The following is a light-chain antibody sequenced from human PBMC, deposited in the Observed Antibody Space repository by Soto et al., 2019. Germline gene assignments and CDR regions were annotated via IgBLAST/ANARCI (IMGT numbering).Light chain of an antibody. CDR2: TAS. CDR3: QKYYGWPLA. CDR1: QSVGSS. Sequence: MTQSPSTLPASVGDRVTLSCRASQSVGSSLVWYQQKPGQAPRVLIYTASTRAAGVPARFSGSGSGTEFTLTISSLQSEDSAVYYCQKYYGWPLAFGGGTKVDIK. V-gene: IGKV3-15*01. J-gene: IGKJ4*01.